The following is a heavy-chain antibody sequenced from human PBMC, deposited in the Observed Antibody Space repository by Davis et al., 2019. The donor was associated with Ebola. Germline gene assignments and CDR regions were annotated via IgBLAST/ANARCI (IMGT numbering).Heavy chain of an antibody. J-gene: IGHJ2*01. Sequence: PGGSLRLSCAASGFTFSSYAMSWVRQAPGKGLEWVSTISGNGSTTYFEDSVRGRFTISRDNAKNSLYLQMNSLRAEDMALYYCAKGGVYCSSTSCKDWYFDLWGRGTLVTVSS. V-gene: IGHV3-23*01. D-gene: IGHD2-2*01. CDR2: ISGNGSTT. CDR1: GFTFSSYA. CDR3: AKGGVYCSSTSCKDWYFDL.